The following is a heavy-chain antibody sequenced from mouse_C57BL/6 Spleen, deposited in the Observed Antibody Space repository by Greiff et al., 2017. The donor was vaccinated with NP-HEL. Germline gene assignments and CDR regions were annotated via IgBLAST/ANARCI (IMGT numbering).Heavy chain of an antibody. V-gene: IGHV5-15*04. CDR3: ARRGPGNWYFDV. D-gene: IGHD4-1*01. CDR2: ISNLAYSI. Sequence: DVHLVESGGGLVQPGGSLKLSCAASGFTFSDYGMAWVRQAPRKGPEWVAFISNLAYSIYYADTVTGRFTISRENAKNTLYLEMSSLRSEDTAMYYCARRGPGNWYFDVWGTGTTVTVSS. J-gene: IGHJ1*03. CDR1: GFTFSDYG.